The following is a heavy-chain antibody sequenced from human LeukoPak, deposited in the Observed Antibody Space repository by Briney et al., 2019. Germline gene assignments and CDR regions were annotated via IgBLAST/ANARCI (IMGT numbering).Heavy chain of an antibody. CDR3: ARLGYDFWSGLPNWFDP. CDR1: GGSISSSSYY. CDR2: IYYSGST. J-gene: IGHJ5*02. Sequence: SETLSLTCTVSGGSISSSSYYWGWIRQPPGKGLEWIGSIYYSGSTSYNPSLKSRVTISVDTSKNQFSLKLSSVTAADTAVYYCARLGYDFWSGLPNWFDPWGQGTLVTVSS. V-gene: IGHV4-39*01. D-gene: IGHD3-3*01.